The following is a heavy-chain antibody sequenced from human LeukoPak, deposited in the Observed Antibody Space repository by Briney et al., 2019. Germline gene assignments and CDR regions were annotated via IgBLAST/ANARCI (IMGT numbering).Heavy chain of an antibody. J-gene: IGHJ3*02. V-gene: IGHV1-46*01. D-gene: IGHD5-24*01. CDR3: ARGGEMATIYDAFDI. CDR2: INPSGGST. CDR1: GYTFTSYY. Sequence: ASVKVSCKASGYTFTSYYMHWVRQAPGQGLEWMGIINPSGGSTSYAQKFQGRVTMTRDMSTSTVYMELSSLRSEDTAVYYCARGGEMATIYDAFDIWGQGTMVTVSS.